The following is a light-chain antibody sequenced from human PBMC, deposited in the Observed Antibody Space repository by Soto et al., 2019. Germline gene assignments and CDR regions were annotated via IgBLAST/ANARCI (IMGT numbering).Light chain of an antibody. CDR2: KAS. V-gene: IGKV1-5*03. J-gene: IGKJ1*01. CDR1: QSISSW. CDR3: KQYNSTPWT. Sequence: IQMTQYPSTLSASVGDRVTITCRARQSISSWLAWYQKKPGKAPKFLIYKASRLESGVPSRFSGSGSGTEFTLTISSLQPDECATYYCKQYNSTPWTCGQGTKVEIK.